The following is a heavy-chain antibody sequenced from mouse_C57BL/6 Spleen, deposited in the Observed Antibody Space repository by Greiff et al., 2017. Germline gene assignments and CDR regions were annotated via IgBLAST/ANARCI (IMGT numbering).Heavy chain of an antibody. CDR3: ARHEDRYYGGWYFDV. CDR2: FYPGSGSI. Sequence: VKLVESGAELVKPGASVKLSCKASGYTFTEYTIHWVKQRSGQGLEWIGWFYPGSGSIKYNEKFKDKATLTADKSSSTVYMELSRLTSEDSAVYFCARHEDRYYGGWYFDVWGTGTTVTVSS. CDR1: GYTFTEYT. J-gene: IGHJ1*03. V-gene: IGHV1-62-2*01. D-gene: IGHD1-1*01.